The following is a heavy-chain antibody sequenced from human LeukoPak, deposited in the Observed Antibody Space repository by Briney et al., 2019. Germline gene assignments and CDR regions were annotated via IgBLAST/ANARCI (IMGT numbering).Heavy chain of an antibody. CDR3: ARAGIIVVPAAMRGYYYYMDV. Sequence: PSETLSLTCAVSGYSISSDYYWGWIRQPPGKGLEWIGSIYHSGSTYYNPSLKSRVTISVDTSKSQFSLNLTSVTAADTAVYYCARAGIIVVPAAMRGYYYYMDVWGKGATVTVSS. CDR2: IYHSGST. CDR1: GYSISSDYY. V-gene: IGHV4-38-2*01. D-gene: IGHD2-2*01. J-gene: IGHJ6*03.